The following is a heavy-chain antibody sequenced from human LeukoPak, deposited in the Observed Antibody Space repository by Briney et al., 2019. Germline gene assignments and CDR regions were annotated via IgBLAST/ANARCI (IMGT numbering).Heavy chain of an antibody. CDR3: ARDRETNYIYYYMDV. D-gene: IGHD4/OR15-4a*01. V-gene: IGHV3-74*01. Sequence: PGGSLRLSCAASGFTFSSYWMHWVCQAPGKGLVWVSRIKTDGSSTSYADSVKGRFTISRDNAKNTLYLQMHSLRAEDTAVYYCARDRETNYIYYYMDVWGKGTTVTVSS. CDR2: IKTDGSST. J-gene: IGHJ6*03. CDR1: GFTFSSYW.